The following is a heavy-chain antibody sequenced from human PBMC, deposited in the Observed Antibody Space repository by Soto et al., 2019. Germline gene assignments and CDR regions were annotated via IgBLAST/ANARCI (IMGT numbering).Heavy chain of an antibody. CDR3: ASGTGRSDFDY. Sequence: PGGSLRLSCAASGFTFSDSAMHWVRQAPGKGLEWVGRIKNKAEGATRDFAAPVRGRFAISRDDSKNTLYLQMSSLKIEDSAVYYCASGTGRSDFDYWGLGTLVTVSS. CDR2: IKNKAEGATR. D-gene: IGHD3-3*01. CDR1: GFTFSDSA. J-gene: IGHJ4*02. V-gene: IGHV3-15*01.